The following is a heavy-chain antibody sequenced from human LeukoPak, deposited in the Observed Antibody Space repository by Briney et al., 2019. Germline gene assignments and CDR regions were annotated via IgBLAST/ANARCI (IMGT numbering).Heavy chain of an antibody. CDR3: ARDRAIVVPAAMEIGYYYYYYGMDV. D-gene: IGHD2-2*01. J-gene: IGHJ6*02. CDR2: INPNSGGT. Sequence: ASVKVSCKASGYTFTGYYMHWVRQAPGQGLEWTGWINPNSGGTNYAQKFQGWVTMTRDTSISTAYMELSRLRSDDTAVYYCARDRAIVVPAAMEIGYYYYYYGMDVWGQGTTVTVSS. CDR1: GYTFTGYY. V-gene: IGHV1-2*04.